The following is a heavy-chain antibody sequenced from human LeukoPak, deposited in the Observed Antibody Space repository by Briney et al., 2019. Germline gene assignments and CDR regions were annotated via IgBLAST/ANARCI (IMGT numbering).Heavy chain of an antibody. V-gene: IGHV3-33*06. CDR2: IWYDGSNK. J-gene: IGHJ4*02. CDR1: GFTFSSYV. CDR3: AKDLYYDSSGPFDY. D-gene: IGHD3-22*01. Sequence: GRSLRLSSAASGFTFSSYVVHWGRQAPGKGLEWVAVIWYDGSNKYYADSVKGRFTISRDNSKNTLYLQMNSLRAEDTAVYYCAKDLYYDSSGPFDYWGQGTLVTVSS.